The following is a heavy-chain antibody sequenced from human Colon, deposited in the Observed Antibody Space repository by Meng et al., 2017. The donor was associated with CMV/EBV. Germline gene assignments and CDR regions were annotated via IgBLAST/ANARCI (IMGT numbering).Heavy chain of an antibody. CDR1: GGSISTNTYF. Sequence: GSLRLSCTVSGGSISTNTYFWGWIRQPPGKGLEWIASIYYSGSTYYSPSLKSRVTKSIDTSKNQFSLRLSSVTAADTAVYYCATRPVVSAPYYFDYWGLGTLVTVSS. V-gene: IGHV4-39*01. J-gene: IGHJ4*02. CDR2: IYYSGST. D-gene: IGHD2-2*01. CDR3: ATRPVVSAPYYFDY.